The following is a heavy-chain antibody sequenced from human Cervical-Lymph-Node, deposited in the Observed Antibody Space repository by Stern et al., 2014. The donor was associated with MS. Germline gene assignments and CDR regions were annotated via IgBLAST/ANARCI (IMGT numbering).Heavy chain of an antibody. J-gene: IGHJ4*02. Sequence: QVQLVQSGAEVKKPGASVKVSCKASGYTFTSYYMHWVRQAPGQGLEWMGVINPSGGSTTYAQKFQDRVTMTRDTSTTTVYMELSSLRSEDTAVYYCARESSNWYGGADYWGQGTLVTVSS. CDR2: INPSGGST. CDR1: GYTFTSYY. CDR3: ARESSNWYGGADY. V-gene: IGHV1-46*03. D-gene: IGHD6-13*01.